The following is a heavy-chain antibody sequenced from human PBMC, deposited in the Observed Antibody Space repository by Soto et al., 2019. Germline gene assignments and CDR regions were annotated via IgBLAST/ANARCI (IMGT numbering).Heavy chain of an antibody. CDR3: ARSIGVVAALDY. CDR2: INAGNGNT. D-gene: IGHD2-21*02. Sequence: ASVKVSCKASGYTFTSYAMHWVRQAPGQRLEWMGWINAGNGNTKYSQKFQGRVTITRDTSASTAYMELSSLRSEDTAVYYCARSIGVVAALDYWGQESLVTASS. V-gene: IGHV1-3*01. CDR1: GYTFTSYA. J-gene: IGHJ4*02.